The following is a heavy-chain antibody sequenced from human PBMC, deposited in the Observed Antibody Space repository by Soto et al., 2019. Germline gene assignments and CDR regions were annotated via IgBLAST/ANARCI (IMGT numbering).Heavy chain of an antibody. CDR2: IYYSGTT. J-gene: IGHJ5*02. D-gene: IGHD6-13*01. CDR3: ARAWTATAGWAKWFDL. V-gene: IGHV4-31*03. CDR1: GGSISGGGYY. Sequence: QVQLQESGPGLVEPSQTLSLTCTVSGGSISGGGYYWSWIRQHPGKGLEWIGYIYYSGTTYYNPALKSRLTIAVDTSRTQFSLKLRSVTAADTAVYYCARAWTATAGWAKWFDLWGQGTLVTVSS.